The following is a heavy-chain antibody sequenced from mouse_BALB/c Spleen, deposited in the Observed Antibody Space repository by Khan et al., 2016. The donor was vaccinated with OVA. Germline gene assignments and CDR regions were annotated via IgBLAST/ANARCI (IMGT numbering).Heavy chain of an antibody. D-gene: IGHD3-3*01. Sequence: VQLQQSGPELVKPGASVKISCKTSGYTFPEYTVHWVKQSLGKSLDWIGVINPKNGGTAYNQKLKGKATLTVDKSSSTAYMEFRSLTSEDSAVYSCTRDAGRYWGQGTSVTVAS. CDR3: TRDAGRY. J-gene: IGHJ4*01. CDR1: GYTFPEYT. V-gene: IGHV1-18*01. CDR2: INPKNGGT.